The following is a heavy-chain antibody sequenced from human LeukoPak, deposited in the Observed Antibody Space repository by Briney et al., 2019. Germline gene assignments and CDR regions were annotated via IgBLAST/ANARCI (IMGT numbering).Heavy chain of an antibody. V-gene: IGHV3-23*01. CDR1: GFTFSSYA. Sequence: GGSLRLSCAASGFTFSSYAMTWVRQAPGKGLEWVSVITGSGGSTDYADSVKGRFTISRDNAKNSLYLQMNSLRAEDTAVYYCARDVRHCSSTSCYLDDAFDIWGQGTMVTVSS. CDR2: ITGSGGST. CDR3: ARDVRHCSSTSCYLDDAFDI. D-gene: IGHD2-2*01. J-gene: IGHJ3*02.